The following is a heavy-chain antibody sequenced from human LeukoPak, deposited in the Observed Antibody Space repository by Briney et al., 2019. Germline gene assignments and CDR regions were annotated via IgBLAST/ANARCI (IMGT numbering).Heavy chain of an antibody. D-gene: IGHD3-3*01. Sequence: GESLQISCKVSEYPFTNYWITWVRQMPGKGLEWMGRINPSDSNVNYSPSFRGHVTISTDKSIRTAYLQWSSLEASDTAMYYCARHRILRFLEWSNDAFDMWGQGTLVTVS. V-gene: IGHV5-10-1*01. CDR1: EYPFTNYW. CDR2: INPSDSNV. CDR3: ARHRILRFLEWSNDAFDM. J-gene: IGHJ3*02.